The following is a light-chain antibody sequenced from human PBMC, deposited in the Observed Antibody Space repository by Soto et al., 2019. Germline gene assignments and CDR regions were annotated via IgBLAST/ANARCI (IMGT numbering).Light chain of an antibody. CDR1: QSVSSNY. J-gene: IGKJ1*01. CDR2: GAS. V-gene: IGKV3-20*01. CDR3: QQYVSSPWA. Sequence: EIVLTQRRGSLSLPPGETATLSCRVSQSVSSNYLAWYQLKPGQAPRLLIYGASSRATGIPDRFSGSGSGTDFTRTISRLEPEDFTVYYWQQYVSSPWAFGQGTKVDIK.